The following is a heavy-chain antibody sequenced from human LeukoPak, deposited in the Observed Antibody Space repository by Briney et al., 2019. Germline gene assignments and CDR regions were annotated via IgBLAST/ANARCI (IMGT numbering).Heavy chain of an antibody. CDR2: IYSGGST. Sequence: GGSLRLSCAASGFTVSSNYMSWVRQAPGKGLEWVSVIYSGGSTYYADSVKGRFTISRDNSKNTLYLQMNSLRAEDTAVYYCATYSSLNRREFQYWGQGTLLTVSS. V-gene: IGHV3-53*01. D-gene: IGHD3-22*01. CDR1: GFTVSSNY. J-gene: IGHJ1*01. CDR3: ATYSSLNRREFQY.